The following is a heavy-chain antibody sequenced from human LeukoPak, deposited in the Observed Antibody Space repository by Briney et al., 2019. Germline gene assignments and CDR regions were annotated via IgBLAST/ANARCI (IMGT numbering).Heavy chain of an antibody. V-gene: IGHV4-59*01. CDR1: GGSISSYH. Sequence: SETLSLTCTVSGGSISSYHWSWIRQPPGKGLEWIGYIFYSGSTNYNPSLKSRVAISVDTSRNQFSLKLSSLTAADTAVYYCARGTYYYDSSGYFDYWGQGTLVTVSS. CDR2: IFYSGST. D-gene: IGHD3-22*01. CDR3: ARGTYYYDSSGYFDY. J-gene: IGHJ4*02.